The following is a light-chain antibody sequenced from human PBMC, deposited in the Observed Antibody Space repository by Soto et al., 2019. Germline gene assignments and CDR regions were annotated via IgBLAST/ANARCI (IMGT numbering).Light chain of an antibody. CDR1: QSVSSSY. CDR3: QQYGSSFSIT. V-gene: IGKV3-20*01. CDR2: GAS. Sequence: EIVLTQSPGTLSLSPWEIATLSCRAVQSVSSSYLAWYQQKPGQAPRLLIYGASSRATGIPDRFSGSGSGTDFTLTISRLEPEDFAVYYCQQYGSSFSITFGQGTRLEIK. J-gene: IGKJ5*01.